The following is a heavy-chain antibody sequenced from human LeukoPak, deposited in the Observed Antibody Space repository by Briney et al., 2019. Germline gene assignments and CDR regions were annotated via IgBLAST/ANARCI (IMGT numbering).Heavy chain of an antibody. D-gene: IGHD4-17*01. V-gene: IGHV3-15*01. J-gene: IGHJ1*01. CDR2: IKSKTEGGTT. CDR3: AKDYRLTTVTRYFQH. CDR1: GFTFSNAW. Sequence: GGSLRLSCAVSGFTFSNAWVSWVRQSPGKGLEWVGRIKSKTEGGTTDYAAPVKGRFTISRDDSKNTLYLQMNSLRTEGTAVYYCAKDYRLTTVTRYFQHWGQGTLVTVSS.